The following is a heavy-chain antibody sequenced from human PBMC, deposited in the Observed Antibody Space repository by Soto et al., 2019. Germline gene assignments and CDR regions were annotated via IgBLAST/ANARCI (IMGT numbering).Heavy chain of an antibody. CDR1: GGTFSSYA. Sequence: QVQLVQSGAEVKKPGSSVKVSCKASGGTFSSYAISWVRQAPGQGLEWMGGIIPIFGTANYAQQFQGRVTIAADEATSTADMERSSLRSEDTAVYYYARDLGATGSYYFDYWGQGTLVTVSS. D-gene: IGHD1-26*01. CDR3: ARDLGATGSYYFDY. CDR2: IIPIFGTA. J-gene: IGHJ4*02. V-gene: IGHV1-69*01.